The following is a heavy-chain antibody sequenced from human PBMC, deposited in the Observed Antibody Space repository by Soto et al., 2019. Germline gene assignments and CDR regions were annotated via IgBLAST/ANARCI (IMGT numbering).Heavy chain of an antibody. CDR2: IIRIFGTP. D-gene: IGHD6-13*01. Sequence: QVQLVQSGAEVKKPGSSVKVSCKASGGTFSSYAISWVRQAPGQGLEWMGGIIRIFGTPNYAQKFQGRVTITADESASNAYMELSSLRSEVMAVYYCASSRKDYYYYGMDVWGQGTTVTVSS. CDR1: GGTFSSYA. CDR3: ASSRKDYYYYGMDV. V-gene: IGHV1-69*12. J-gene: IGHJ6*02.